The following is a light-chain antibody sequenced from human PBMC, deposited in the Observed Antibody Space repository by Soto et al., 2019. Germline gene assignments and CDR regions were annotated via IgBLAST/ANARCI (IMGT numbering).Light chain of an antibody. J-gene: IGKJ2*01. CDR2: LGS. V-gene: IGKV2-28*01. Sequence: DIVMTQSPLSLPVTPGEPASISCRSSQSLLHSNGYNYLDWYLQKPGQSPQLLIYLGSNRASGVPYRFSGSASGTDFTLKISRVEAEDVGVYYCMQALQTPYTFGQGTKLEIK. CDR1: QSLLHSNGYNY. CDR3: MQALQTPYT.